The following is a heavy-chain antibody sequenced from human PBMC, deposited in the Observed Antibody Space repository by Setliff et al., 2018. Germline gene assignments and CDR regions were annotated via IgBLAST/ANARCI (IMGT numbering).Heavy chain of an antibody. CDR1: GYTFTSHY. CDR3: ARDVFPYHYEGAFDI. CDR2: INPSSGRT. V-gene: IGHV1-46*01. Sequence: ASVKVSCKASGYTFTSHYMHWVRQAPGLGLEWMGTINPSSGRTSYAQKFQGRVTMTRDTSTSTVYMVMSSLRSEHTAVYYCARDVFPYHYEGAFDIWGQGTMVTVSS. D-gene: IGHD3-22*01. J-gene: IGHJ3*02.